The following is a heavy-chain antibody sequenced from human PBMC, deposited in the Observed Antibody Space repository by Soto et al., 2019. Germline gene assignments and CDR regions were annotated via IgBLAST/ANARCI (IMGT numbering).Heavy chain of an antibody. V-gene: IGHV4-31*03. CDR3: ASLKTIFGVINQSWFDP. J-gene: IGHJ5*02. D-gene: IGHD3-3*01. Sequence: QVQLQESGPGLVKPSQTLSLTCIVSVDSINSDDFYWSWIRQHPGKGLEWIGYISYSGSNYYNPSLKSRVTISIDTSTNQFSLSLSSVTAADTAVYYCASLKTIFGVINQSWFDPWGQGTLVTVSS. CDR2: ISYSGSN. CDR1: VDSINSDDFY.